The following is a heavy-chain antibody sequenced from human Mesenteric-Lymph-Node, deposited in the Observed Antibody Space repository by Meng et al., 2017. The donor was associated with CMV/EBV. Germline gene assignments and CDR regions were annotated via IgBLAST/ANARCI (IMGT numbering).Heavy chain of an antibody. CDR1: GFTFSVSA. V-gene: IGHV3-23*01. D-gene: IGHD1-1*01. J-gene: IGHJ4*02. CDR3: ARDIQLSY. CDR2: ISASGGNT. Sequence: GGSLRLSCAASGFTFSVSAMSWVRQAPRKGLEWVSLISASGGNTYYADSVRGRFTMSRDDSNNTLYLQMNSLRAEDTAIYYCARDIQLSYWGPGTLVTVSS.